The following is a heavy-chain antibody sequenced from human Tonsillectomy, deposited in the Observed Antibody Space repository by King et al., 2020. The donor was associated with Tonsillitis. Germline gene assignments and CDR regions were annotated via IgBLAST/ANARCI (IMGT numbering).Heavy chain of an antibody. Sequence: QLQESGPGLVKPSETLSLTCTVSGGSISSSSYYWGWIRQPPGKGLEWIGSMYYSGSTFYNPSLKSRVTMSVDTSKNQLSLKLSSLTAADTAVYYCASPYGSGSYYTFDYWGQGTLVTVSS. CDR1: GGSISSSSYY. V-gene: IGHV4-39*01. CDR3: ASPYGSGSYYTFDY. J-gene: IGHJ4*02. D-gene: IGHD3-10*01. CDR2: MYYSGST.